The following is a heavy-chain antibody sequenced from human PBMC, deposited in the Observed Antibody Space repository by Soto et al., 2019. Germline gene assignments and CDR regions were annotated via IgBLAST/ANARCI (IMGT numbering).Heavy chain of an antibody. Sequence: ASVKVSCKASGYTFTSYGIRWVRQAPGQWLEWLGWISAYNGNTNYAQKLQSRVTMTTDTTTSTAYMELRSLRSDDTAVYYCAREAREDVVVPAASPNYYYGMDVWGQGTTVTVSS. D-gene: IGHD2-2*01. CDR1: GYTFTSYG. J-gene: IGHJ6*02. CDR2: ISAYNGNT. CDR3: AREAREDVVVPAASPNYYYGMDV. V-gene: IGHV1-18*04.